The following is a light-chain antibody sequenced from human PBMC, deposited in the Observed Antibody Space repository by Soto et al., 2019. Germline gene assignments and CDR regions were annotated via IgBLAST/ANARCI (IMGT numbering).Light chain of an antibody. CDR2: AAA. CDR3: HQYGSSITWT. J-gene: IGKJ1*01. CDR1: QSVTSNY. Sequence: EVVLTQSPGTVSLSPGERATLSCRASQSVTSNYLAWYQQKPGQAPRLLIYAAASRATGIPDRFSGSGSGTDYTLSISRLEREDFAVYYCHQYGSSITWTVGQGTKVEIK. V-gene: IGKV3-20*01.